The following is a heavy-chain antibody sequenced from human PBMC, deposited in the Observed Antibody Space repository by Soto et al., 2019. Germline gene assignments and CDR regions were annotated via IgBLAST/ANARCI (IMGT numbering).Heavy chain of an antibody. D-gene: IGHD5-18*01. CDR3: TTEGAYSYGEPNFDY. CDR2: IKSKTDGGTT. V-gene: IGHV3-15*01. CDR1: GFTFSNAW. J-gene: IGHJ4*02. Sequence: GGSLRLSCAASGFTFSNAWMSWVRQAPGKGLEWVGRIKSKTDGGTTDYAAPVKGRFTISRDDSKNTLYLQMNSLKTEDTAVYYCTTEGAYSYGEPNFDYWGQGTLVTVSS.